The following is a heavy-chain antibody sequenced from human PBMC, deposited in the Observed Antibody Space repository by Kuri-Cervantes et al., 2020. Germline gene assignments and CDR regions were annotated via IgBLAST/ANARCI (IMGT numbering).Heavy chain of an antibody. V-gene: IGHV3-30*03. Sequence: GESLKISCAASGFTFSSYGMHWVRQAPGKGLEWVAVISYDGSNKYYADSVKGRFTISRDNAKNSLYLQMNSLRDEDTAVYYCARDIFGTYYYGMDVWGQGTTVTVSS. J-gene: IGHJ6*02. CDR3: ARDIFGTYYYGMDV. CDR1: GFTFSSYG. D-gene: IGHD3-3*01. CDR2: ISYDGSNK.